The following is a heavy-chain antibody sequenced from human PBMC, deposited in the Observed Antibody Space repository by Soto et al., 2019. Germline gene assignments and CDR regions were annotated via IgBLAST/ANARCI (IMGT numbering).Heavy chain of an antibody. Sequence: SETLSLTCAVSGGSVSTTSYYWSWIRQPPGKGLEWIGYIYYSGSTNYNPSLKSRLTISVDTSKNQFSLSLSSVTAADTAVYYCARGDIYFDYWGQGTLVTVSS. V-gene: IGHV4-61*01. CDR3: ARGDIYFDY. CDR1: GGSVSTTSYY. J-gene: IGHJ4*02. CDR2: IYYSGST.